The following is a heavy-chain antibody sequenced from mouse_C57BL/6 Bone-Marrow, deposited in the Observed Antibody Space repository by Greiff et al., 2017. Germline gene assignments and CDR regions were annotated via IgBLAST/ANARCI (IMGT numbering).Heavy chain of an antibody. J-gene: IGHJ2*01. CDR1: GYTFTSYW. V-gene: IGHV1-69*01. CDR2: IDPSDSYT. CDR3: ARGGLGDY. Sequence: QVQLQQPGAELVKPGASVKLSCKASGYTFTSYWMHWVKQRPGQGLEWVGEIDPSDSYTNYNQKFKGKSTLTVDKSSSTAYMQLSSLTSEDSAVYYCARGGLGDYWGQGTTLTVSS. D-gene: IGHD4-1*01.